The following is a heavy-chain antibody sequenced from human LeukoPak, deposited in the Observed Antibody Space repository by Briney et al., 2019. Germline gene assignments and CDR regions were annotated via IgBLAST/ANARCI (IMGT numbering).Heavy chain of an antibody. D-gene: IGHD5-24*01. CDR2: ISPSGGST. CDR3: ARDNSVRDEAWWFNP. CDR1: GYTFTSNY. J-gene: IGHJ5*02. V-gene: IGHV1-46*01. Sequence: ASVKVSCKAFGYTFTSNYMHWVRQAPGQGPEWMGVISPSGGSTTYAQKFQDRLTLTRDMSTSTDYLELSSLRSEDTAVYYCARDNSVRDEAWWFNPWGQGTLVTVSS.